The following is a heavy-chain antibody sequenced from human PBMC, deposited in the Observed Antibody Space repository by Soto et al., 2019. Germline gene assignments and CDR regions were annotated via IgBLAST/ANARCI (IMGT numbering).Heavy chain of an antibody. CDR3: ARDLWFGELLSDSQNYYYYGMDV. V-gene: IGHV1-69*04. J-gene: IGHJ6*02. Sequence: SVKVSCKASGGTFSSYTISWVRQAPGQGLEWMGRIIPILGIANYAQKFQGRVTITADKSTSTAYMELSSLRSEDTAVYYCARDLWFGELLSDSQNYYYYGMDVWGQGTTVTVSS. CDR1: GGTFSSYT. CDR2: IIPILGIA. D-gene: IGHD3-10*01.